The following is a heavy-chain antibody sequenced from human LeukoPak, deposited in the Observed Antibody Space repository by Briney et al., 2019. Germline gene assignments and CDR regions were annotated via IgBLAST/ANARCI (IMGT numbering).Heavy chain of an antibody. J-gene: IGHJ4*02. CDR3: VRHGAPHTVDY. CDR1: GYSISSGYY. Sequence: SETLSLTCAVSGYSISSGYYWGWIRQPPGKGLEWIGSIYHSGSTYYNPSLKSRVTISVDTSKNQFSLKLSSVTAADTAVYYCVRHGAPHTVDYWGQGTLVTVSS. D-gene: IGHD4-17*01. CDR2: IYHSGST. V-gene: IGHV4-38-2*01.